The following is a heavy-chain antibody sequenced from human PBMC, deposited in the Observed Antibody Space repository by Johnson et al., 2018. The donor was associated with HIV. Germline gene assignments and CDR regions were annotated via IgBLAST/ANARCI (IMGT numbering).Heavy chain of an antibody. CDR1: GFTFSSYA. V-gene: IGHV3-48*04. CDR3: ASGYCSSTSCYGRKLLDDAFDI. Sequence: VQLVESGGGVVQPGGSLRLSCKASGFTFSSYAMHWVRQAPGKGLEWVSYISGSGGTIYNAYSVKGRFTISRDNAKNSLYLQMNSLRAEDTAVYYCASGYCSSTSCYGRKLLDDAFDIWGQGTMVTVSS. D-gene: IGHD2-2*03. J-gene: IGHJ3*02. CDR2: ISGSGGTI.